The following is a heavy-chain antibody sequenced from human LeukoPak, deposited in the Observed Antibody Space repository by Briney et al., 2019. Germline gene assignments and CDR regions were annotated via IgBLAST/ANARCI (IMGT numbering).Heavy chain of an antibody. D-gene: IGHD2-21*02. Sequence: GSLRLSCAGSGFTFSSYSMNWVRQAPGKGLEWVSYISSTSSTIYYADSVKGRFTISRDNAKNSLYLQMNSLRDEDTAVYYCATAPGGDPYYFDYWGQGTLVTVSS. CDR3: ATAPGGDPYYFDY. J-gene: IGHJ4*02. CDR1: GFTFSSYS. CDR2: ISSTSSTI. V-gene: IGHV3-48*02.